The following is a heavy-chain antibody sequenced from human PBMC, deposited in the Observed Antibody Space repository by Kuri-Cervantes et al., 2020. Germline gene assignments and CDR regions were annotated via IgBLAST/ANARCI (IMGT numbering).Heavy chain of an antibody. J-gene: IGHJ3*02. Sequence: SLKISCAASGFTFDDYAMHWVRQAPGKGLGWVSGISWNSGSIGYADSVKGRFTISKDNAKNSLYLQMNSLRAEDTALYYCAKDIGQSADAFDIWGQGTMVTVSS. CDR2: ISWNSGSI. CDR3: AKDIGQSADAFDI. CDR1: GFTFDDYA. V-gene: IGHV3-9*01. D-gene: IGHD6-19*01.